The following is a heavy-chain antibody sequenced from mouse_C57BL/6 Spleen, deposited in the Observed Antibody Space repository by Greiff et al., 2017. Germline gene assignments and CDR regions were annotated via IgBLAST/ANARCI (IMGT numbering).Heavy chain of an antibody. CDR3: ARDGSWFAY. Sequence: VQLQQSGPGLVQPSQSLSITCPVSGFSLTSYGVHWVRQSPGKGLEWLGVIWSGGSTDYNAAFISRLSISKDNSKSQVFFKMNSLQADDTAIYYCARDGSWFAYWGQGTLGTVSA. D-gene: IGHD2-3*01. CDR1: GFSLTSYG. J-gene: IGHJ3*01. CDR2: IWSGGST. V-gene: IGHV2-2*01.